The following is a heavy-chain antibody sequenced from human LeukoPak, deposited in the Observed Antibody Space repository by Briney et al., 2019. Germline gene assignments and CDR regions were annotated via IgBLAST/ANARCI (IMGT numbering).Heavy chain of an antibody. Sequence: GGSLRLSCAASGFTVSSNYMSWVRQAPGKGLEWVSVIYSGGSTYYTDSVKGRFTISRHNSQNTLFLQMNSLRAEDTAVYYCARAPTNWVYFDSWGQGTLVTVSS. V-gene: IGHV3-53*04. CDR3: ARAPTNWVYFDS. D-gene: IGHD7-27*01. CDR2: IYSGGST. CDR1: GFTVSSNY. J-gene: IGHJ4*02.